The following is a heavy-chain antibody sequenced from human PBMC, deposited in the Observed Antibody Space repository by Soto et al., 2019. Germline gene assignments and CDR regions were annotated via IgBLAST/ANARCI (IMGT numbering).Heavy chain of an antibody. CDR2: ISSSSSYT. CDR3: VRDSGSYLGYFDY. D-gene: IGHD1-26*01. V-gene: IGHV3-11*06. CDR1: GFTFSDYY. Sequence: PGGSLRLSCAASGFTFSDYYMSWIRQAPGKGLEWVSYISSSSSYTNYADSVKGRFTISRDNAKNSLYLQMNSLRAEDTAVYYCVRDSGSYLGYFDYWGQGTLVTVSS. J-gene: IGHJ4*02.